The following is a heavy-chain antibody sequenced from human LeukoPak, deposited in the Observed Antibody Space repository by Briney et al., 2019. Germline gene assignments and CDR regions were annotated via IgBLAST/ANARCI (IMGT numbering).Heavy chain of an antibody. V-gene: IGHV4-4*07. CDR3: ARDRVDSSGYYYYYGMDV. CDR1: GVSISTYF. Sequence: PSETLSLTCTVSGVSISTYFWSWIRQPVGKGLEWIGRIYTSGTTNYNPSLKSRVTMSVDTSKNQFSLKLSSVTAADSAVYYCARDRVDSSGYYYYYGMDVWGQGTTVTVSS. J-gene: IGHJ6*02. CDR2: IYTSGTT. D-gene: IGHD3-22*01.